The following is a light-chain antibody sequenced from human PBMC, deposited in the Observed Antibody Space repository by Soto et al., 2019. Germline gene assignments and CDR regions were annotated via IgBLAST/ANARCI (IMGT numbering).Light chain of an antibody. Sequence: QSALIQPASVSGSPGQSITISCTGTSRDVGGSNYVSWYQHHPHRAPKLLIYEVSYRPSGVSSRFSGSKSGNTASLTINGLQSEDEADYYCAAWDDSLNSYVFGTGTKLTVL. V-gene: IGLV2-14*01. CDR1: SRDVGGSNY. J-gene: IGLJ1*01. CDR2: EVS. CDR3: AAWDDSLNSYV.